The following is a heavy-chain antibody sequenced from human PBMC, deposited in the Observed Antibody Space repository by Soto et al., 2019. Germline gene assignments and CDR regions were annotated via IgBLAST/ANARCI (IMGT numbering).Heavy chain of an antibody. CDR2: MKPNSGNT. CDR3: AREGRGTDYDSSGYGCDY. D-gene: IGHD3-22*01. CDR1: GYTFTSYD. J-gene: IGHJ4*02. Sequence: GASVKVSCKASGYTFTSYDINWVRQATGQGLEWMGWMKPNSGNTSYAQKFQGRVTMTRDTSTSTVYMELSSLRSEDTAVYYCAREGRGTDYDSSGYGCDYWGQGTLVTVSS. V-gene: IGHV1-8*01.